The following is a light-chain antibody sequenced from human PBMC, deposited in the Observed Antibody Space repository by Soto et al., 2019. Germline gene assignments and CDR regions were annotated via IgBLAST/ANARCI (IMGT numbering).Light chain of an antibody. CDR1: SSDVGGYKY. Sequence: QSVLTQPRSVSGSPGQSVTISCTGTSSDVGGYKYVSWYQQHPGKAPKLIIYDVSKRPSGVPDRFSGSKSGNTASLTISGLQAEDEADYYCCSYAGSYTVVFGGGTQLTVL. CDR2: DVS. V-gene: IGLV2-11*01. CDR3: CSYAGSYTVV. J-gene: IGLJ2*01.